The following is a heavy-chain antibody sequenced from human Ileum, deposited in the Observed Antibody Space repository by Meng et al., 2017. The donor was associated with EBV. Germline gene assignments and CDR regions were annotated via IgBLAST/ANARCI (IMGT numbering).Heavy chain of an antibody. V-gene: IGHV4-61*08. CDR2: VNYNGDS. Sequence: QMQPPQSGPGLVRPSQALSITCTVPGASVTSSGYYWSWLRQSPGKGLEWLGYVNYNGDSTYNPSLKSRVTIFIDTSKKQFYLNLTSATAADTAIYYCARDLRVGGAFDYWGQGTLVTVSS. CDR1: GASVTSSGYY. J-gene: IGHJ4*02. D-gene: IGHD1-26*01. CDR3: ARDLRVGGAFDY.